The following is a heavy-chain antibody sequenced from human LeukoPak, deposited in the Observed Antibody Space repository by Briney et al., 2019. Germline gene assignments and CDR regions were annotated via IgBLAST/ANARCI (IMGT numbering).Heavy chain of an antibody. J-gene: IGHJ3*02. Sequence: GGSLRLSCAASGFTFSSYVMHWVRQAPGKGLEWVAFIRYDGSNKYYADSVKGRFTISRDNSKNTLYLQMNSLRAEDTAVYYCAKLVVPAAIRGGAFDIWGQGTMVTVSS. CDR3: AKLVVPAAIRGGAFDI. CDR2: IRYDGSNK. D-gene: IGHD2-2*01. CDR1: GFTFSSYV. V-gene: IGHV3-30*02.